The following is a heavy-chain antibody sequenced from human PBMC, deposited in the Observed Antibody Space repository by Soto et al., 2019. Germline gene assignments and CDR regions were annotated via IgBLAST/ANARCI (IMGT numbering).Heavy chain of an antibody. D-gene: IGHD3-3*01. CDR1: GFTFDEYA. J-gene: IGHJ4*02. CDR3: AKDISRGPTKNYDFWSGPDY. Sequence: PGGSLRLSCAASGFTFDEYAMHWVRQPPGKGLEWVSLISWDGSNRYYADSVQGRLTISRDNSKYSLYLEMNSLRPEDTALYYCAKDISRGPTKNYDFWSGPDYWGQGTLVTVSS. CDR2: ISWDGSNR. V-gene: IGHV3-43D*04.